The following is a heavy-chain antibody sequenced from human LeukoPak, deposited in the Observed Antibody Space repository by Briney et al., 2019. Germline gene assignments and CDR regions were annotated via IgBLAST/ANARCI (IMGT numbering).Heavy chain of an antibody. CDR3: ARGGPVVVVAATSRHYYYMDV. J-gene: IGHJ6*03. CDR2: IIPIFGTA. Sequence: SVKVSCKASGGTFSSYAISWVRQAPGQGLEWMGGIIPIFGTANYAQKFQGRVTITTDESTSTAYMELSSLRSEDTAVYYCARGGPVVVVAATSRHYYYMDVWGKGTTVTVSS. CDR1: GGTFSSYA. V-gene: IGHV1-69*05. D-gene: IGHD2-15*01.